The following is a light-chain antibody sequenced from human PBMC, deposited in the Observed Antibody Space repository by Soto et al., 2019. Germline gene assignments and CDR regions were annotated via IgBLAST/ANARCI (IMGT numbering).Light chain of an antibody. J-gene: IGLJ2*01. V-gene: IGLV1-44*01. CDR3: AAWDDSLNGPYVV. Sequence: QSVLTQPPSASGTXXXRVTXXCSGSSSNIXSNTVNWYQQLPGTAPKLLIYSNNQRPSGFPDRFSGSKSGTSASLAISGLQSEDEADYYCAAWDDSLNGPYVVFGGGTKLTVL. CDR1: SSNIXSNT. CDR2: SNN.